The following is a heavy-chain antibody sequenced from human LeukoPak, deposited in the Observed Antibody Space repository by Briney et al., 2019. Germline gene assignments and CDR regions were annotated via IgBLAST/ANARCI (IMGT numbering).Heavy chain of an antibody. CDR2: INPNSGGT. J-gene: IGHJ6*03. CDR1: GYTFTGYY. D-gene: IGHD5-18*01. CDR3: AKDTAMVDYYYYYMDV. Sequence: GASVKVSCKASGYTFTGYYMHWVRQAPGQGLEWMGWINPNSGGTNYAQKFQGRVTMTRDTSISTACMELSRLRSDDTAVYYCAKDTAMVDYYYYYMDVWGKGTTVTVSS. V-gene: IGHV1-2*02.